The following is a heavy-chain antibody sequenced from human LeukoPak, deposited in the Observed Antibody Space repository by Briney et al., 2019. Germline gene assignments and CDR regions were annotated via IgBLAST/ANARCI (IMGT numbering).Heavy chain of an antibody. CDR1: GFNFTAFW. CDR3: ARDRGSSAFDL. V-gene: IGHV3-7*01. CDR2: INRDSSVK. Sequence: GGSLRLSCAASGFNFTAFWMSWVRQTPEKGLEFVANINRDSSVKNYVDSVKGRFTISRDKAKKTLFLELNSLRADDTAVFYCARDRGSSAFDLWGQGSMVTVST. J-gene: IGHJ4*02.